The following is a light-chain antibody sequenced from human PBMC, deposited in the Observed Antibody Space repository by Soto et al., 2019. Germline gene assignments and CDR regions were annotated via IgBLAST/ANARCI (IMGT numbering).Light chain of an antibody. J-gene: IGKJ4*01. CDR1: QSVSNNY. Sequence: EIVLTQSPGTLSLSPGERATLSCRASQSVSNNYLAWYQQKPGQAPRLLIYGSSNRATGIPDRFSGSGSGTDFTLTISRLEPEDFAVYYCQQFSSYPLTFGGGTKVDIK. V-gene: IGKV3-20*01. CDR3: QQFSSYPLT. CDR2: GSS.